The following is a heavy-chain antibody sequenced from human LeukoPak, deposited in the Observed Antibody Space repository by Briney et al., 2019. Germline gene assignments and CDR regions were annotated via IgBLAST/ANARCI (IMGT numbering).Heavy chain of an antibody. CDR2: IYYSGST. Sequence: PPETLSLTCSVSGGSISSYYWSWIRQPPGKGLEWIGYIYYSGSTNYNPSLKSRVTISVDTSRNQFSLKLSSVTAADTAVYYCERHPEYYDILTAFRCYFDYWGQGTLVTVSS. CDR1: GGSISSYY. J-gene: IGHJ4*02. CDR3: ERHPEYYDILTAFRCYFDY. D-gene: IGHD3-9*01. V-gene: IGHV4-59*01.